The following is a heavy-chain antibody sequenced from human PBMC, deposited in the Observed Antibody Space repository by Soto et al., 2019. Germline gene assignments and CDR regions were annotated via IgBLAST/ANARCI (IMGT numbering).Heavy chain of an antibody. CDR2: IFYSGTT. J-gene: IGHJ4*02. Sequence: SETLSLTCTVSGGSISSSSYFWSWIRQPPGKGLEWIGNIFYSGTTYYNPSLKSRVTISVDTSKNQFSLKLSSVTAADTAVYFCARGVLYWGQGTLVTVSS. CDR3: ARGVLY. D-gene: IGHD1-1*01. CDR1: GGSISSSSYF. V-gene: IGHV4-31*03.